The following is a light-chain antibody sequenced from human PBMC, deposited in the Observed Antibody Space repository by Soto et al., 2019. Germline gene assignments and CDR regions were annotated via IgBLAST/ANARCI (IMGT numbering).Light chain of an antibody. CDR2: LGS. V-gene: IGKV2-28*01. CDR1: QSLLHSNGYNY. CDR3: MQALQTRT. J-gene: IGKJ1*01. Sequence: DIVMTQSPLSLPVTPGQPASISCRSSQSLLHSNGYNYLDVYLQKPGQSPQLLIYLGSNRASGVPDRFSGSGSGTDFTLKISRVEAEDVGVYYCMQALQTRTFGQGTKVDIK.